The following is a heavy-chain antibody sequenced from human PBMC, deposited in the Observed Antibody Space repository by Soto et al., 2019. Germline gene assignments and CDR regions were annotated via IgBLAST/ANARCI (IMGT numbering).Heavy chain of an antibody. CDR1: GGSISSGGYY. CDR3: ARGVTMVRGVIHTPYFDY. J-gene: IGHJ4*02. D-gene: IGHD3-10*01. V-gene: IGHV4-31*03. Sequence: QVQLQESGPGLVKPSQTLPLTCTVSGGSISSGGYYWSWIRQHPGKGLEWIGYIYYSGSTYYNPSLKSRLTISVDTSKNQFSLKLSSVTAADTAVYYCARGVTMVRGVIHTPYFDYWGQGTLVTVSS. CDR2: IYYSGST.